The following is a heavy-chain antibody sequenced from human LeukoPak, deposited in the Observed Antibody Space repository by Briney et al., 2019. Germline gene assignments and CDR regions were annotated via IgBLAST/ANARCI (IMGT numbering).Heavy chain of an antibody. Sequence: SETLSLTCAVYIDSFTSYYWSWIRQPPGKGLEWIGYIYYSGSTNYNPSLKSRVTISVDTSKNQFSLKLSSVTAADTAVYYCASGGAPGAFDIWGQGTMVTVSS. CDR3: ASGGAPGAFDI. CDR2: IYYSGST. D-gene: IGHD3-10*01. J-gene: IGHJ3*02. CDR1: IDSFTSYY. V-gene: IGHV4-59*12.